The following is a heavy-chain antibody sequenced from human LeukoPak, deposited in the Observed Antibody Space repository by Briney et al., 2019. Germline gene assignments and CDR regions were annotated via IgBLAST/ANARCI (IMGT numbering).Heavy chain of an antibody. CDR3: ARYYYGSGSQSLNWFDP. CDR2: ISPGDSDT. Sequence: GESLKISCKGSGYSFTTYWIGWVRQMPGKGLEWMGIISPGDSDTRYSPSFQGQVTISDDKSISTAYLQWSSLKASDTAMYFCARYYYGSGSQSLNWFDPWGQGTLVTVSS. D-gene: IGHD3-10*01. CDR1: GYSFTTYW. V-gene: IGHV5-51*01. J-gene: IGHJ5*02.